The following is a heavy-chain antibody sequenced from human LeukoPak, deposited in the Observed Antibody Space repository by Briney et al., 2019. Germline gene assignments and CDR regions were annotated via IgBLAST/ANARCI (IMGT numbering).Heavy chain of an antibody. CDR3: ARGKYYYDSSEYFQL. J-gene: IGHJ1*01. D-gene: IGHD3-22*01. CDR2: INHSGST. Sequence: SETLSLTCAVSGGSFSGYYWNWIRQPPGKGLEWIGEINHSGSTIYNTSLKSRVTISVDTSKNQFSLKLSSVTAADTAVYYCARGKYYYDSSEYFQLWGQGTLVTVSS. CDR1: GGSFSGYY. V-gene: IGHV4-34*01.